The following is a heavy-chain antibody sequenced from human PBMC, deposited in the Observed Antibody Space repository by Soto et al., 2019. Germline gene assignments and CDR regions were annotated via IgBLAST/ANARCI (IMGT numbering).Heavy chain of an antibody. J-gene: IGHJ4*02. Sequence: GGSLRLSCAASGFTFSNYAMSWVRQAPGKGLEWVSGISGSGGSTYYADSVKGRFTISRDNAKNTLYLQMNSLRAEDTAVYYCAREVSGTSFDYWGQGTLVTVSS. V-gene: IGHV3-23*01. CDR1: GFTFSNYA. CDR3: AREVSGTSFDY. CDR2: ISGSGGST. D-gene: IGHD1-7*01.